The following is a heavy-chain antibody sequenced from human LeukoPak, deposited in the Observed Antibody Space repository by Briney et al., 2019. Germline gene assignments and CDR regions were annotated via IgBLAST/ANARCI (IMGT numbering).Heavy chain of an antibody. J-gene: IGHJ2*01. CDR1: GFTFSSYS. D-gene: IGHD2-15*01. V-gene: IGHV3-21*01. Sequence: PGGSLRLSCAASGFTFSSYSMNWVRQAPGKGLEWVSSISSSGSYIYSADSVKGRFTISRDNAKNSLYLQMNSLRVEDTAVYYCARATLGHCSGGSCYWALYLDLWGRGTLVTVSS. CDR2: ISSSGSYI. CDR3: ARATLGHCSGGSCYWALYLDL.